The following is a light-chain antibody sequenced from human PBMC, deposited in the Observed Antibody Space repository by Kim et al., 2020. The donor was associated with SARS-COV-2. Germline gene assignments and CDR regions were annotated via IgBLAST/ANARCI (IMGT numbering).Light chain of an antibody. CDR1: SSNIGKGY. CDR3: EAWDSSLSARV. V-gene: IGLV1-51*01. J-gene: IGLJ3*02. CDR2: DNN. Sequence: QSVLTQPPSVSAAPGQKVSISCSGSSSNIGKGYVSWYQQLPGAAPKLLIYDNNKRPSGIPDRFSGSKSGTSATLGITGLQTGDEADYYCEAWDSSLSARVFGGGTQLTVL.